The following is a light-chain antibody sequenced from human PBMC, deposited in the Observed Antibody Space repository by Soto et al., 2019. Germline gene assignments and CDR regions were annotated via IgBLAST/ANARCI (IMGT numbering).Light chain of an antibody. Sequence: QSVLTQPPSASGSPGQRVIVSCSGSTSDIGTNAVNWFQHLPGTAPKLLIYTNNQRPSGVPDRFSGSKSGTSASLAISGLQSEDEADYYCATWHESFYVFGTGTKLTVL. V-gene: IGLV1-44*01. CDR3: ATWHESFYV. CDR2: TNN. CDR1: TSDIGTNA. J-gene: IGLJ1*01.